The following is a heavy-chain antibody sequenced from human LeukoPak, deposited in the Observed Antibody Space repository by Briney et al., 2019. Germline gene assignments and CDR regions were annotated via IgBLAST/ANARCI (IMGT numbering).Heavy chain of an antibody. J-gene: IGHJ4*02. CDR3: ARNSVNSGSSNY. CDR2: ISSSSSYI. CDR1: GFTFSSYS. D-gene: IGHD1-26*01. Sequence: PGGSLRLSCAASGFTFSSYSINWVRRAPGKGLEWVSSISSSSSYIYYADSVKGRFTISRDNAKNSLYLQMNSLRAEDTALYYCARNSVNSGSSNYWGQGTLVTVSS. V-gene: IGHV3-21*04.